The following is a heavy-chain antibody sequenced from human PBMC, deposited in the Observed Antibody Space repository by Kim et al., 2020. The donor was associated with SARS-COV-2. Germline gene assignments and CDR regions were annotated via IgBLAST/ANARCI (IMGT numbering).Heavy chain of an antibody. CDR2: IYYSGST. D-gene: IGHD3-22*01. Sequence: SETLSLTCTVSGGSISSYYWSWIRQPPGKGLEWIGYIYYSGSTNYNPSLKSRVTISVDTSKNQFSLKLSSVTAADTAVYYCARVSYYYDSSGYYSISSRRTGFDPWGQGTLVTVSS. J-gene: IGHJ5*02. CDR1: GGSISSYY. V-gene: IGHV4-59*01. CDR3: ARVSYYYDSSGYYSISSRRTGFDP.